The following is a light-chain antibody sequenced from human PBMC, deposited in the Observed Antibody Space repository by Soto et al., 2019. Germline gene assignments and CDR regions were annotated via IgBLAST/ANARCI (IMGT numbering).Light chain of an antibody. CDR3: QQYGSPPGLT. CDR1: QSVSSSY. J-gene: IGKJ3*01. V-gene: IGKV3-20*01. Sequence: DIVLTQSPGTLSLSPGERATLSCRASQSVSSSYLAWYQQKPGQAPRLLIYGASSRATGITDRFSGSGSGTDFTLTISRLEPEDFAVYYCQQYGSPPGLTFGPGTKVDIK. CDR2: GAS.